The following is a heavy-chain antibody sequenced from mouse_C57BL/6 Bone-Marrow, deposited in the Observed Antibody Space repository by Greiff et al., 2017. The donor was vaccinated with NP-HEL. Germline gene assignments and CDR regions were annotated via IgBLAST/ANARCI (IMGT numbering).Heavy chain of an antibody. Sequence: VQLQQSGPELVKPGASVKMSCKASGYTFTDYNMHWVKQSHGKSLEWIGYINPNNGGTSYNQKFKGKATLTVNKSSSTAYMELRSLTSEDSAVYYCASPYYDYGYFDVWGTGTTVTVSS. CDR1: GYTFTDYN. CDR3: ASPYYDYGYFDV. V-gene: IGHV1-22*01. D-gene: IGHD2-4*01. J-gene: IGHJ1*03. CDR2: INPNNGGT.